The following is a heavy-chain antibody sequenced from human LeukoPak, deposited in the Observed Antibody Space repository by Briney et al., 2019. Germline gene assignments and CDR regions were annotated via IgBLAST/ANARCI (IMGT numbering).Heavy chain of an antibody. CDR2: INHSGST. CDR1: GGSFSGYY. V-gene: IGHV4-34*01. Sequence: SETLSLTCAVYGGSFSGYYWSWIRQPPGKGLEWIGEINHSGSTNYNPSLKSRVTISVDTSKNQFSLKLSSVTAADTAVYYCARVEGYCTNGVYYTPWFDPWGQGTLVTVSS. D-gene: IGHD2-8*01. CDR3: ARVEGYCTNGVYYTPWFDP. J-gene: IGHJ5*02.